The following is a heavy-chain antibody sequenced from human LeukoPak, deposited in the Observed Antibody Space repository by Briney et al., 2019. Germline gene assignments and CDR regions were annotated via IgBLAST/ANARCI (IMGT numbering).Heavy chain of an antibody. CDR2: IRYDGSSE. V-gene: IGHV3-30*02. CDR1: GFTFNTYG. J-gene: IGHJ4*02. CDR3: AKGPQTTVTQQNRPDY. Sequence: GGSLRLSCAASGFTFNTYGMHWVRQAPGKGLEWVAFIRYDGSSEYYADSVKGRFTISRDDSKNTLYLQMNSLRVEDTALYYCAKGPQTTVTQQNRPDYWGQGTLVTVSS. D-gene: IGHD4-17*01.